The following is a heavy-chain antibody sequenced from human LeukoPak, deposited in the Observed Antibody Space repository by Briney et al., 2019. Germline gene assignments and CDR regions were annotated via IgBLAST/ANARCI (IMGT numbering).Heavy chain of an antibody. CDR3: AKNWATYYFDY. Sequence: GGSLRLSCAASGFTLSRYAMHWVRQAPGKGLEWVAFLQSDGNNRYYADSVKGRFTISRDNSKNTLFLQMSSLRAEDTAGYYCAKNWATYYFDYWGQGTLVTVSS. J-gene: IGHJ4*02. V-gene: IGHV3-30*02. CDR2: LQSDGNNR. D-gene: IGHD3-16*01. CDR1: GFTLSRYA.